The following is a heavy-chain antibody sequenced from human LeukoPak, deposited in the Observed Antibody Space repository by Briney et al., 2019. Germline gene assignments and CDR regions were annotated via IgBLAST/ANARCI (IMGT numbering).Heavy chain of an antibody. V-gene: IGHV4-34*01. Sequence: NPSETLSLTCAVYGGSFSGYYWSWIRQPPGKGLEWIGEINHSGSTNYNPSLKSRVTISVDTSKNQFSPKLSSVTAADTAVYYCARRVDDIVVVPAATRTPNWFDPWGQGTLVTVSS. D-gene: IGHD2-2*01. CDR1: GGSFSGYY. CDR2: INHSGST. J-gene: IGHJ5*02. CDR3: ARRVDDIVVVPAATRTPNWFDP.